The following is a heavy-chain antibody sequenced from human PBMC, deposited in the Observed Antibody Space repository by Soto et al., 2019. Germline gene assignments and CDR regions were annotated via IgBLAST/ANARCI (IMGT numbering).Heavy chain of an antibody. J-gene: IGHJ4*02. D-gene: IGHD6-19*01. CDR1: GFTFSSYA. CDR3: ARRSRGWYFDY. Sequence: EVQLLESGGGLVQPGGSLRLSCAASGFTFSSYAMNWVRQAPGKGLEWVSVISGSGGSTYYADSVKGRFTISRDNSKSTLYLEMNSLRAEDTAVYYCARRSRGWYFDYWGQGTLVTVSS. CDR2: ISGSGGST. V-gene: IGHV3-23*01.